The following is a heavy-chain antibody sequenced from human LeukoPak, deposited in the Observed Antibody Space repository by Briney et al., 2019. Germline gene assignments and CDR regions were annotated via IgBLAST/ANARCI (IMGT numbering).Heavy chain of an antibody. V-gene: IGHV1-46*01. CDR2: INPSGGST. CDR1: GYTFTSYY. J-gene: IGHJ4*02. CDR3: ARGLRGGSGSFYFDY. Sequence: ASVKVSCKASGYTFTSYYMHWVRQAPGQGLEWMGIINPSGGSTSYAQKFQGRVAMTRDTSITTAYMEMSRLRSDDTAVYYCARGLRGGSGSFYFDYWGQGTLVPVSS. D-gene: IGHD3-10*01.